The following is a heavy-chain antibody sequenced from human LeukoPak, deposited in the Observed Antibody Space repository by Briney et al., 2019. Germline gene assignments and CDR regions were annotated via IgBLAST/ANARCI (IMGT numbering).Heavy chain of an antibody. Sequence: ASVEVSSKASGGSFSSYAISWVRQAPGQGLEWMGGIFPIFGTANYAQKFQGRVTLTADKSTSTAYMELSSLISEDTAVYYCARVLVLTGYHLPGYYFDYWGQGTLVTVSS. J-gene: IGHJ4*02. D-gene: IGHD3-9*01. V-gene: IGHV1-69*06. CDR1: GGSFSSYA. CDR2: IFPIFGTA. CDR3: ARVLVLTGYHLPGYYFDY.